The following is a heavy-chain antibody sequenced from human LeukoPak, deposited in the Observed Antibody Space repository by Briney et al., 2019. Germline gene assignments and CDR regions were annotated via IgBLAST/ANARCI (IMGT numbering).Heavy chain of an antibody. CDR3: PRSRGGHSAYDFWSGYYTGIYYYYYMDV. D-gene: IGHD3-3*01. CDR1: VRTFSSYA. V-gene: IGHV1-69*05. Sequence: ASVKVSCRASVRTFSSYAISWVRQAPGQGLEWMGGIIPIFGTANYAQKFQGRVTITTDESTSRAYMELSSLRSEDTAVYYCPRSRGGHSAYDFWSGYYTGIYYYYYMDVWGKGTTVTVSS. CDR2: IIPIFGTA. J-gene: IGHJ6*03.